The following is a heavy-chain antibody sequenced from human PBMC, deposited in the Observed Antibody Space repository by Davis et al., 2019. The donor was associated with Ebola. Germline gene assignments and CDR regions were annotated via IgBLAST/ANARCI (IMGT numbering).Heavy chain of an antibody. D-gene: IGHD3-22*01. CDR3: ARVLYYYDRNSAAHGMDV. J-gene: IGHJ6*02. Sequence: PGGSLRLSCAASGFTFSSYGMHWVRQAPGKGLEWVAVIWYDGSNKYYADSVKGRFTISRDNSKNTLYLQMNSLRAEDTAVYYCARVLYYYDRNSAAHGMDVWGQGTTVTVSS. CDR1: GFTFSSYG. V-gene: IGHV3-33*01. CDR2: IWYDGSNK.